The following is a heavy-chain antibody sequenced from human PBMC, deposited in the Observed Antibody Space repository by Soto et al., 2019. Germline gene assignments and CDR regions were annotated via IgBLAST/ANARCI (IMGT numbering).Heavy chain of an antibody. CDR2: IWYDGSNK. J-gene: IGHJ4*02. CDR3: AITRTGTTRAYLLAY. CDR1: GFTFSSYG. V-gene: IGHV3-33*01. D-gene: IGHD1-1*01. Sequence: GGSLRLSCAASGFTFSSYGMHWVRQAPGKGLEWVAVIWYDGSNKYYADSVKGRFTISRDNSKNTLYLQMNSLRAEDTAVYYCAITRTGTTRAYLLAYCGQGTLVTVSS.